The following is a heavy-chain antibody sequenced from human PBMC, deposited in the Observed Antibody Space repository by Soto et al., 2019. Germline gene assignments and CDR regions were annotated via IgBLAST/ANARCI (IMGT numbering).Heavy chain of an antibody. CDR1: GGSISSSSYY. D-gene: IGHD6-6*01. J-gene: IGHJ5*02. Sequence: QLQLQESGPGLVKPSETLSLTCTVSGGSISSSSYYWGWIRQPPGKGLEWIGSIYYSGSTYYNPSLKSRVTISVDTSKNQFSLKLSSVTAADTAVYYCAGYSSSFWFDPWGQGTLVTVSS. CDR3: AGYSSSFWFDP. V-gene: IGHV4-39*01. CDR2: IYYSGST.